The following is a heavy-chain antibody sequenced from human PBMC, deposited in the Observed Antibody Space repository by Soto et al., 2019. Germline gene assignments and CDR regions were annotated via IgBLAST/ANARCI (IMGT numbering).Heavy chain of an antibody. CDR2: ISGGGGST. CDR3: AKGKVGGMDV. J-gene: IGHJ6*02. D-gene: IGHD2-2*01. Sequence: EVQLLESGGDLVQPGGSLRLSCSASGFTFSNYSMSWVRQAPGKGLEWVSAISGGGGSTYYADSVKGRFTISRDNSKNTLYMQMNSLSADDTAVYYCAKGKVGGMDVWGQGTTVNVSS. V-gene: IGHV3-23*01. CDR1: GFTFSNYS.